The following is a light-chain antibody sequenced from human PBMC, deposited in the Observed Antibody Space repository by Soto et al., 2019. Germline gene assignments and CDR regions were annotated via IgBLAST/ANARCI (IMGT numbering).Light chain of an antibody. J-gene: IGLJ3*02. Sequence: QSVLTQPRSASGTPGQRVTISCSGSSSNIGSNTVNWYQQLPGTAPKLLIYSNNQRPSGVPDRFSGSKSGTSASLAISGLQSEDEADYYCAAWDDSLNGYWVFGGGTKLTVL. CDR1: SSNIGSNT. CDR2: SNN. V-gene: IGLV1-44*01. CDR3: AAWDDSLNGYWV.